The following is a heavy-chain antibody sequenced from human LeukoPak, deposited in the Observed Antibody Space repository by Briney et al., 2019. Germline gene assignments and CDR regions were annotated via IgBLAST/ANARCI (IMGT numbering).Heavy chain of an antibody. D-gene: IGHD1-26*01. CDR3: AGGGAPVY. Sequence: PGGSLRLSCVASGLTFNSYWMHWVRHAPGKGLVWVSRINTDGSSTSYADSVKGRFTISRDNAKNTLYLQMSSLRAEDTAVYYCAGGGAPVYWGQGTLVTVSS. J-gene: IGHJ4*02. CDR1: GLTFNSYW. CDR2: INTDGSST. V-gene: IGHV3-74*01.